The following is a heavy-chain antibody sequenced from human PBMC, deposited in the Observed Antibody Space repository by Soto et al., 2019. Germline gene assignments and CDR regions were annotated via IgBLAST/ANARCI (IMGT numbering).Heavy chain of an antibody. J-gene: IGHJ4*02. CDR2: ISYDGINK. Sequence: QVQLVESGGGVVQPGRSLRLSCAASGFTFSSYGMHWVRQAPGKGLEWVAVISYDGINKYYTDSVKGRFTISPDNSKNTLFLQMNGPRADDTAVYYCAKDLRTPGPFYYDSSGYLPRDSWGQGTLVTVSS. D-gene: IGHD3-22*01. CDR3: AKDLRTPGPFYYDSSGYLPRDS. CDR1: GFTFSSYG. V-gene: IGHV3-30*18.